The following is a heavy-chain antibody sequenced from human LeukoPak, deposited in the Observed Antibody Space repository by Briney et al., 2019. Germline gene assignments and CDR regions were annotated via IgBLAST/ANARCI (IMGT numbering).Heavy chain of an antibody. V-gene: IGHV1-2*02. CDR2: INPNSGGT. D-gene: IGHD3-3*01. CDR3: ARDSEYYDFWSGVTLLQPHNWFDP. Sequence: ASVKVSCKASGYTFTGYYMHWVRQAPGQGLEWMGWINPNSGGTNYAQKFQGRVTMTRDTSISTAYMELSRLRSEDTAVYYCARDSEYYDFWSGVTLLQPHNWFDPWGQGTLVTVSS. CDR1: GYTFTGYY. J-gene: IGHJ5*02.